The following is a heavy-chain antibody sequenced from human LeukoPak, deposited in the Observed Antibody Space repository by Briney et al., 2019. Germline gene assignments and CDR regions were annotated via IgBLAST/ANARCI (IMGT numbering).Heavy chain of an antibody. J-gene: IGHJ4*02. D-gene: IGHD5-24*01. CDR2: ISYDGSNK. V-gene: IGHV3-30-3*01. CDR1: GFTFSSYA. CDR3: ATEMAALDY. Sequence: PGGSLRLSCAASGFTFSSYAMHWVRQAPGKGLEWVAVISYDGSNKYYADSVKGRFTISRDNSKNTLYLQMNSLRAEDTAVYYCATEMAALDYWGQGTLVTVSS.